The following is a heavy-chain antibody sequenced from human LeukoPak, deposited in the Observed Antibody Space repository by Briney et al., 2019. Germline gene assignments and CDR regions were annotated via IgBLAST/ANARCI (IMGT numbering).Heavy chain of an antibody. CDR1: GFSVSINY. Sequence: PGGSLRLSCAASGFSVSINYMSWVRQAPGTGLEWVSVIYSGGSTYYADSVKGRFTISRDNSVNTLYLQMNSLRAEDTAVYYCAGSLAYCGGDCRLGDYWGQGTLVTVSS. D-gene: IGHD2-21*02. CDR2: IYSGGST. J-gene: IGHJ4*02. CDR3: AGSLAYCGGDCRLGDY. V-gene: IGHV3-66*01.